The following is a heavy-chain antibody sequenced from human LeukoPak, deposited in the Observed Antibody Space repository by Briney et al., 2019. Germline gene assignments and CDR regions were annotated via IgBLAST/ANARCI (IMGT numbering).Heavy chain of an antibody. Sequence: ASVKVSCKASGYTFTSYDINWVRQATGQGLEWMGWMNPNSGNTGYAQKFQGRVTMTRNTSISTAYMELSSLRSEDTAVYYCAREGIAAAGILGPGYWGQETLVTVSS. V-gene: IGHV1-8*01. CDR2: MNPNSGNT. J-gene: IGHJ4*02. CDR3: AREGIAAAGILGPGY. CDR1: GYTFTSYD. D-gene: IGHD6-13*01.